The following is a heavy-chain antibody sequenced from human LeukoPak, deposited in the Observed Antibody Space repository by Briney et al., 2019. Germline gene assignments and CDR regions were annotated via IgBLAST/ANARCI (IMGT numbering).Heavy chain of an antibody. J-gene: IGHJ6*02. D-gene: IGHD2-15*01. CDR3: ARSCSGGNCYYYYGMDV. Sequence: SETLSLTCTVSGGSISSGGYYWSWIRQPPGKGLEWIGHIYHSGGTYYNPSLKSRVTISADTSENQFSLNLSPVTAADTAVYYCARSCSGGNCYYYYGMDVWGQGTTVTVSS. CDR2: IYHSGGT. CDR1: GGSISSGGYY. V-gene: IGHV4-30-2*01.